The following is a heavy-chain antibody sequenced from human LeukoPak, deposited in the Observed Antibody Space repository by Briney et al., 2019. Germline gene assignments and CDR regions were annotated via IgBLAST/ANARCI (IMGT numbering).Heavy chain of an antibody. CDR3: ARDRGYCGGDCPFTPFDY. J-gene: IGHJ4*02. D-gene: IGHD2-21*02. CDR2: ISSSSSYI. V-gene: IGHV3-21*01. CDR1: GFTFSSYS. Sequence: GGSLRLSCAASGFTFSSYSMNWVRQAPGKGLEWVSSISSSSSYIYCADSVKGRFTISRDNAKNSLYLQMNSLRAEDTAVYYCARDRGYCGGDCPFTPFDYWGQGTLVTVSS.